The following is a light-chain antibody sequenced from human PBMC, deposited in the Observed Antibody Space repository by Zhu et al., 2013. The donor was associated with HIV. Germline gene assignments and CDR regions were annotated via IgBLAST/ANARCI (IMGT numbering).Light chain of an antibody. CDR1: VDIRKE. CDR2: EVS. Sequence: DIQLTQSPPFLSASIGDRVTITCRASVDIRKELNWYQQRPHTAPKLLIYEVSNLQPGVPARFSGAGSGDNYSLSISGLQTDDIATYFCQQHREVPLTFGGGTRV. V-gene: IGKV1-33*01. CDR3: QQHREVPLT. J-gene: IGKJ4*01.